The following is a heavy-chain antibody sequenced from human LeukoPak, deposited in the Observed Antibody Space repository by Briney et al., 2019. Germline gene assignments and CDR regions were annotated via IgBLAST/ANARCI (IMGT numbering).Heavy chain of an antibody. V-gene: IGHV4-59*01. CDR2: ISYSGST. Sequence: SETLSLTCTVSGGSISSYCWTWLRQAPGKGLEWIGYISYSGSTNYNPSLKSRVTISVDTSKNQFSLKLSSVTAADTAVYYCARALRARITGTTASVYGMDVWGQGTTVTVSS. D-gene: IGHD1-20*01. CDR3: ARALRARITGTTASVYGMDV. J-gene: IGHJ6*02. CDR1: GGSISSYC.